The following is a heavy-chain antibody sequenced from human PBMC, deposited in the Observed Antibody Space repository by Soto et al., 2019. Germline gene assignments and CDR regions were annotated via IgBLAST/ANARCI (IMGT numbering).Heavy chain of an antibody. Sequence: GGSLRLSCAASGFTFSSYSMNWVRQAPGKGLEWVSSISSSSSYIYYADSVKGRFTISRDNAKNSLYLQMNSLRAEDTAVYYCAREYAGDLNAFDIWGQGTMVTVSS. CDR3: AREYAGDLNAFDI. J-gene: IGHJ3*02. CDR1: GFTFSSYS. V-gene: IGHV3-21*01. CDR2: ISSSSSYI. D-gene: IGHD3-3*01.